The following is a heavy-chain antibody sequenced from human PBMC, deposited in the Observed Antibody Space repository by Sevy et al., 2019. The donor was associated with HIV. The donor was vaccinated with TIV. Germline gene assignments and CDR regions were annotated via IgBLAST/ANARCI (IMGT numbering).Heavy chain of an antibody. D-gene: IGHD6-19*01. V-gene: IGHV4-4*07. CDR2: IYSNRNS. CDR3: AREGGASSAWFENWFGP. Sequence: SETQSLTCTVSGGSITSYSWSWIRQPAGKGLGWLGRIYSNRNSNYNPSLKSRVTMSVDTSKNQFSLKLTSVNAADTAVYFCAREGGASSAWFENWFGPWGQGTLVTVSS. J-gene: IGHJ5*02. CDR1: GGSITSYS.